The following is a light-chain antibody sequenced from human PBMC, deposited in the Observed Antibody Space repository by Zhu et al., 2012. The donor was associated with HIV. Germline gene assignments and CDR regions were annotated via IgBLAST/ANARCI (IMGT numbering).Light chain of an antibody. V-gene: IGKV3-20*01. J-gene: IGKJ5*01. CDR2: GAT. Sequence: EIVLTQSPGILALSPGERATLSCRASQSVRSGCLAWYQQRPGEAPRLLMFGATSRATDISDRFSGGGSGTDFTLTISRLEPEDFAVYFCQQYADSPQITFGQGTRLEIK. CDR1: QSVRSGC. CDR3: QQYADSPQIT.